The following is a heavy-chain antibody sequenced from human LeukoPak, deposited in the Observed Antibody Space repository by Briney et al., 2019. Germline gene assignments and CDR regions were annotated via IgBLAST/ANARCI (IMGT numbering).Heavy chain of an antibody. J-gene: IGHJ4*02. Sequence: GGSLRPSCVASGVTFSSYAMSWVRQAPGKGLEWVSVISGGGDRTYYADSVKGRFTISRDNFKNTSDLQMNKLRDEDTADYYFSNPVGYWIGISSTNFDSWGQGTLVTASP. CDR1: GVTFSSYA. V-gene: IGHV3-23*01. CDR2: ISGGGDRT. D-gene: IGHD2-2*01. CDR3: SNPVGYWIGISSTNFDS.